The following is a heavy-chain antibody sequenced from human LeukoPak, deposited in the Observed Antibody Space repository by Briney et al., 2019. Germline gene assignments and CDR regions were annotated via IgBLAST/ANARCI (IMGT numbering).Heavy chain of an antibody. CDR1: GFTFGSYW. V-gene: IGHV3-74*01. CDR3: ARRGPSNASTI. J-gene: IGHJ3*02. Sequence: PGGSLTHSCAASGFTFGSYWMYWVRRAPGKGLVYIARINNDGGGTTYADSVKGRFTISRDNARNGVYLQMNSLRVEDTAVYYCARRGPSNASTIWGQRTMVTV. CDR2: INNDGGGT. D-gene: IGHD6-6*01.